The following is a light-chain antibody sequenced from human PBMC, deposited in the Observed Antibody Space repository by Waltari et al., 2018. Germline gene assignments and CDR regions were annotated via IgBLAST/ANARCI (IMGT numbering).Light chain of an antibody. CDR3: MIWHNNAVV. CDR1: SGTNVGSYR. J-gene: IGLJ2*01. Sequence: QAVLTQPSSLSASPGASASLTCTLRSGTNVGSYRIYWYQQKPGSPPHYLLRYKSVSDKHPDSGVPRRFSGSKDASADAGILLISGLQSEDEADYYCMIWHNNAVVFGGGTTLTVL. V-gene: IGLV5-45*03. CDR2: YKSVSDK.